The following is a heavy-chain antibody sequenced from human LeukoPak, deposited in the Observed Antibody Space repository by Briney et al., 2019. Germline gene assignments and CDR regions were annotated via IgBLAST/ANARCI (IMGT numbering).Heavy chain of an antibody. CDR3: AKDLVYYDFWTPMDV. Sequence: PGGSLRLSCAASGFTFSSYAMSWVRQAPAKGLEWVSAISGSGGSTYYADSVKGRFTISRDNSKNTLYLQMNSLRAEDTAVYYCAKDLVYYDFWTPMDVWGQGTTVTVSS. D-gene: IGHD3-3*01. CDR2: ISGSGGST. CDR1: GFTFSSYA. J-gene: IGHJ6*02. V-gene: IGHV3-23*01.